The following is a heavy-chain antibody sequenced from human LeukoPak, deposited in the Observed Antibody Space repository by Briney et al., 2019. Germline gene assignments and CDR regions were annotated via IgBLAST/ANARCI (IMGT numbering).Heavy chain of an antibody. J-gene: IGHJ1*01. CDR2: IYYSGST. CDR1: GGSISSCY. V-gene: IGHV4-59*08. Sequence: SETLSLTCTVSGGSISSCYWSWIRQPPGKGLEWIGYIYYSGSTNYNPSLKSRVTISVDTSKNQFSLKLSSVTAADTAVYYCAREDYYGSGSYFLQHWGQGTLVTVSS. CDR3: AREDYYGSGSYFLQH. D-gene: IGHD3-10*01.